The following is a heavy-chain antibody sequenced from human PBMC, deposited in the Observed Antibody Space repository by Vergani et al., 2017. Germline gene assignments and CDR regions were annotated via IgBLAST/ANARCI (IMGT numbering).Heavy chain of an antibody. Sequence: QVQLQESGPGLVKPSETLSLTCTVSGDSVISTDYHWGWIRQPPGKGLEWIGSMDYSGSTSYNPSLESRNPISFETPKNQFSLRLTSVTAADTAVYYCASKRGACRAAYCHSYDFWGPGTLVGVSS. D-gene: IGHD2-15*01. V-gene: IGHV4-39*01. CDR1: GDSVISTDYH. J-gene: IGHJ4*02. CDR3: ASKRGACRAAYCHSYDF. CDR2: MDYSGST.